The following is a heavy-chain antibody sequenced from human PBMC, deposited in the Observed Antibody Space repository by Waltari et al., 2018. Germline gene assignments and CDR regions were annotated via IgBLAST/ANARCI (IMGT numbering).Heavy chain of an antibody. Sequence: QLQLQESGPGLVKPSETLSLTCTVSGGSISSSSYYWGWIRQPPGKGLEWIGSIYYSGTTNYNPSLKGRVTISVDTSKNQFSLKLSSVTAADTAVYYCARDVLLWFRDLYYCDYWGQGTLVTVSS. J-gene: IGHJ4*02. CDR3: ARDVLLWFRDLYYCDY. V-gene: IGHV4-39*07. CDR1: GGSISSSSYY. CDR2: IYYSGTT. D-gene: IGHD3-10*01.